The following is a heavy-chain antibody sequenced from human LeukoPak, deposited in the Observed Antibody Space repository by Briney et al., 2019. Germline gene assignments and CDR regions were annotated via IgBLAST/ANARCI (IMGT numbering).Heavy chain of an antibody. V-gene: IGHV4-34*01. Sequence: PSETLSLTCTVSGGSISSYYWSWIRQPPGKGLEWIGEINHSGSTNYNPSLKSRVTISVDTSKNQFSLKLSSVTAADTAVYYCARGCLYYYYYGMDVWGQGTTVTVSS. CDR2: INHSGST. CDR3: ARGCLYYYYYGMDV. J-gene: IGHJ6*02. CDR1: GGSISSYY.